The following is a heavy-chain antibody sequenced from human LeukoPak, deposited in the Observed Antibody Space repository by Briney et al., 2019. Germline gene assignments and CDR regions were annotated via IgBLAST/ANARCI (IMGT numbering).Heavy chain of an antibody. CDR2: IYWDDDK. D-gene: IGHD6-19*01. Sequence: ESGPTLVNPTPTLTLTCTFSGFSLTTSGVGVGWIRQPPGKALEWLALIYWDDDKRYSPSLKSRVTITKDTSKNQVVLTMTNMDPVDTATYYCSRTRRGQIGWTNDYWGQGTLVTVSS. J-gene: IGHJ4*02. CDR1: GFSLTTSGVG. CDR3: SRTRRGQIGWTNDY. V-gene: IGHV2-5*02.